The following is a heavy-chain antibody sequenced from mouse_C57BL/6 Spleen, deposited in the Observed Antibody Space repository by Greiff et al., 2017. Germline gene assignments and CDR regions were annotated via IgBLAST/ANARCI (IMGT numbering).Heavy chain of an antibody. CDR3: ARSLLGAWFAY. J-gene: IGHJ3*01. V-gene: IGHV1-63*01. CDR1: GYTFTNYW. CDR2: IYPGGGYT. Sequence: QVQLKESGAELVRPGTSVKMSCKASGYTFTNYWIGWAKQRPGHGLEWIGDIYPGGGYTNYNEKFKGKATLTADKSSSTAYMQFSSLTSEDSAIYYCARSLLGAWFAYWGQGTLVTVSA. D-gene: IGHD2-10*01.